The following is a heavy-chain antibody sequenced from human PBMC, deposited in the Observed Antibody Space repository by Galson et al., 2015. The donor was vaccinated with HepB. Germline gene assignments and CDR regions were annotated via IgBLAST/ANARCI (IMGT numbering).Heavy chain of an antibody. CDR3: ARGPYYDFWSGYYGDY. V-gene: IGHV1-18*01. CDR1: GYTFTSYG. J-gene: IGHJ4*02. CDR2: ISAYNGNT. D-gene: IGHD3-3*01. Sequence: SVKVSCKASGYTFTSYGISWVRQAPGQGLEWMGWISAYNGNTNYAQKLQGRVTMTTDTSTSTAYMELRSLRSDDTAVYYCARGPYYDFWSGYYGDYWGQGTLVTVSS.